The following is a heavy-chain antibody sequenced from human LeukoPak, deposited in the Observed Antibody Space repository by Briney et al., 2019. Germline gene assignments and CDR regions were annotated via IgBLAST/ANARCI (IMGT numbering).Heavy chain of an antibody. CDR1: GFNFNTFW. CDR2: INQGGTEK. V-gene: IGHV3-7*01. D-gene: IGHD2-2*01. J-gene: IGHJ4*02. CDR3: ARDGPPAGLYFVN. Sequence: GGSLRLSCAATGFNFNTFWMNWVRQAPGKGLERVATINQGGTEKYYVDSVKGRFTISRDNAENSLYLQMSSLRAEDTAVYYCARDGPPAGLYFVNWGQGTLVTVSS.